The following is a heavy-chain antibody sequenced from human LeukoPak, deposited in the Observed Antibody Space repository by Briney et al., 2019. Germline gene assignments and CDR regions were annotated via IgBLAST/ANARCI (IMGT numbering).Heavy chain of an antibody. D-gene: IGHD2-21*02. J-gene: IGHJ4*02. Sequence: PSETLSLTCAVYGGSFSPYYWSWIRQPPGKGPEWIGEINHSGSTNYNPSLKSRVTISVDTSKNQFSLRLSSVTAADTAVYYCARGGFYCGGDCYVDYWGQGTLVTVPS. CDR2: INHSGST. V-gene: IGHV4-34*01. CDR3: ARGGFYCGGDCYVDY. CDR1: GGSFSPYY.